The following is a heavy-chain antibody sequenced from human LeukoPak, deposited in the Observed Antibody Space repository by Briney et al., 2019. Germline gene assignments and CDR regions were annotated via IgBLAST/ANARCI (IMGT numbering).Heavy chain of an antibody. CDR3: ARLARLAFDI. Sequence: GGSLRLSCAVSGFTFSNYWMSWVRQGPGKGLEWVANIKQDGSEKNYVDSVKGRFTISRDNAKNSLYLQMNSLRAEDTAVYYCARLARLAFDIWGQGTMVTVSS. CDR1: GFTFSNYW. J-gene: IGHJ3*02. CDR2: IKQDGSEK. V-gene: IGHV3-7*01.